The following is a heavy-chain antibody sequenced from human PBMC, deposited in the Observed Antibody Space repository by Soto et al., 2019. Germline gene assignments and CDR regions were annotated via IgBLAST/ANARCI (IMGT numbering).Heavy chain of an antibody. J-gene: IGHJ3*02. CDR2: LYSGGST. V-gene: IGHV3-53*02. D-gene: IGHD3-10*01. CDR1: GLTVSSNY. CDR3: ARDRPGDEGDAFDI. Sequence: EVQLVETGGGLLQTGGSLRLSCAASGLTVSSNYMNWVRQAPGKGLEWVSVLYSGGSTHYAGSVKGRFIISRDNSKNTLYLQMNSLRAEDTAVYYCARDRPGDEGDAFDIWGHGTMLTVYS.